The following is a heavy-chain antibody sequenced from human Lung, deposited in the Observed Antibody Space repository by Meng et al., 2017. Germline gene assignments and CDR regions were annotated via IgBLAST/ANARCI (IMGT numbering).Heavy chain of an antibody. Sequence: VQLWGADPGLVKPSGTLSLTCCVSGGSISSSIWWSWVRQPPGKGLEWIGEIYHSGGTKYNPSLKSRVTISVDKSKNQFSLKLSSVTAADTAVYYCARGLGEAVVPRTMFDYWGQGTLVTVSS. CDR3: ARGLGEAVVPRTMFDY. J-gene: IGHJ4*02. CDR1: GGSISSSIW. CDR2: IYHSGGT. V-gene: IGHV4-4*02. D-gene: IGHD2-2*01.